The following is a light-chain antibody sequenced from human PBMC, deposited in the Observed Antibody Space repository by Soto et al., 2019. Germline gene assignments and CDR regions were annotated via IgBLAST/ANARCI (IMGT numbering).Light chain of an antibody. J-gene: IGKJ5*01. CDR1: QGISNY. Sequence: DIQMIQSPSSLSASVGDRVAITCRASQGISNYLAWYQQKPGKVPKLLIYAASTWQSGFRSRFSGSGSGTDFTLTISSLQPEDVATYYCQKYNSAITFGQGTRLEIK. CDR3: QKYNSAIT. CDR2: AAS. V-gene: IGKV1-27*01.